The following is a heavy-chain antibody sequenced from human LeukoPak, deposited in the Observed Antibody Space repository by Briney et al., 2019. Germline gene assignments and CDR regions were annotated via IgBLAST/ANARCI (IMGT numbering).Heavy chain of an antibody. V-gene: IGHV4-4*07. Sequence: SETLSLTCTVSGGSISSYYWSWIRQPAGKGLEWIGRIYTSGSTNYNPSLKSRDTMSVDTSKNQFSLKLSSVTAADTAVYYCAHYYDSRGVGAFDIWGQGTMVTVSS. CDR3: AHYYDSRGVGAFDI. CDR1: GGSISSYY. D-gene: IGHD3-22*01. J-gene: IGHJ3*02. CDR2: IYTSGST.